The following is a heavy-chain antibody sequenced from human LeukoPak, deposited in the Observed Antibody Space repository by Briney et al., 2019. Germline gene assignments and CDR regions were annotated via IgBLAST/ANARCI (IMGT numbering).Heavy chain of an antibody. CDR3: ARHGDHVFDY. V-gene: IGHV3-7*05. J-gene: IGHJ4*02. CDR2: IKEDGSDK. Sequence: SGGFLRLSCAASGFTFSSRWMGWVRQAPGKGLEWVANIKEDGSDKYYVDSLKGRFTISRDNAKNSLYLQVNSLRAEDTAVYYCARHGDHVFDYWGQGTLVTVSS. CDR1: GFTFSSRW. D-gene: IGHD4-17*01.